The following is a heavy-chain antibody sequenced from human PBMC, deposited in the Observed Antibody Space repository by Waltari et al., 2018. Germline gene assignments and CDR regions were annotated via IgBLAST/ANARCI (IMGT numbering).Heavy chain of an antibody. CDR3: AKDWGPQWLVNDY. D-gene: IGHD6-19*01. CDR1: GFTFDDYA. Sequence: EVQLVESGGGLVQPGRSLRLSCAASGFTFDDYAMHWVRQAPGKGLGWFSGISWNSGIIGYADSVKGRFTISRDNAKNSLYLQMNSLRAEDTALYYCAKDWGPQWLVNDYWGQGTLVTVSS. J-gene: IGHJ4*02. V-gene: IGHV3-9*01. CDR2: ISWNSGII.